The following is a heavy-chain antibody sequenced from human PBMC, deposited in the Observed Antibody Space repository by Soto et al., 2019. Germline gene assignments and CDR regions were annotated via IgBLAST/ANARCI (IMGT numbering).Heavy chain of an antibody. CDR1: GFTFSNSA. CDR2: ISYDGNSR. D-gene: IGHD6-19*01. Sequence: QVHLVESGGGVVQPGRSLRLSCAASGFTFSNSAMHWARQAPGKGLEWVAVISYDGNSRYYADSVKGRFTISRDNSMNRLYLQMNSLRPEDTAVYYCARDRVVAGIGEIDYWGQGTLVTVSS. V-gene: IGHV3-30-3*01. CDR3: ARDRVVAGIGEIDY. J-gene: IGHJ4*02.